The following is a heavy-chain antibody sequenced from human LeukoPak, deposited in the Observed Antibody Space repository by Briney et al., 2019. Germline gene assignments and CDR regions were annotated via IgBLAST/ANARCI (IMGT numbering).Heavy chain of an antibody. CDR2: INHSGST. D-gene: IGHD4-17*01. CDR1: GGSFSGYY. J-gene: IGHJ4*02. CDR3: ARDSTVTRKIDY. Sequence: SETLSLTCAVHGGSFSGYYWSWLRQPPGKGLEWIGEINHSGSTNYNPSLKSRVTISVDTSKNQFSLKLSSVTAADTAVYYCARDSTVTRKIDYWGQGTLVTVSS. V-gene: IGHV4-34*01.